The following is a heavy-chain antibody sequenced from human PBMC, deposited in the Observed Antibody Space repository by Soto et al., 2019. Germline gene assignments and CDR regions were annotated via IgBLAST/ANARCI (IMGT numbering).Heavy chain of an antibody. V-gene: IGHV4-59*01. D-gene: IGHD3-10*01. CDR2: IYYSGST. CDR3: ARGWYYGSGSYNWFDP. J-gene: IGHJ5*02. CDR1: GGSISSYY. Sequence: QVQLQESGPGLVKPSETLSLTCTVSGGSISSYYWSWIRQPPGKGLEWIGYIYYSGSTNYNPSLKSRVTISVDTSKNQFSLKLSSVTAADTAVYYCARGWYYGSGSYNWFDPWGQGTLVTVSS.